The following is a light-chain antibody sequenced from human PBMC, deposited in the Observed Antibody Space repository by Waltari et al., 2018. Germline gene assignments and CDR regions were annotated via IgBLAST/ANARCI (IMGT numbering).Light chain of an antibody. CDR1: SNNVGNQG. CDR2: RNN. V-gene: IGLV10-54*01. CDR3: SAWDSSLSAWV. J-gene: IGLJ3*02. Sequence: QAGLTQPPSVSKGLRQTATLTCTGNSNNVGNQGAAWLQQHQGHPPKRLSYRNNNRPSGISEGLSASRSGNTASLTITGLQPEDEADYDCSAWDSSLSAWVFGGGTKLTVL.